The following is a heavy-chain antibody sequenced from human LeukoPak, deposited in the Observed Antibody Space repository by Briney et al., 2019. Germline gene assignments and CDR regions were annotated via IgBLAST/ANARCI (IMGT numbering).Heavy chain of an antibody. V-gene: IGHV3-7*01. D-gene: IGHD3-10*01. CDR3: ARDGHSSGSFDY. Sequence: GGSLRLSCAASGFSISNYWMSWVRQAPGKGLQWVGNIRQDGGQTHYSDSMKGRFTISRDNAKRSLYLQMNSLRPEDTAVYYCARDGHSSGSFDYWGQGTLVTVSS. CDR1: GFSISNYW. CDR2: IRQDGGQT. J-gene: IGHJ4*02.